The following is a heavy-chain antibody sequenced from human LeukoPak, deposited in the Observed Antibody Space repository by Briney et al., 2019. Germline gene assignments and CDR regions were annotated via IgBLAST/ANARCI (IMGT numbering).Heavy chain of an antibody. V-gene: IGHV5-51*01. CDR1: GYSFSNYW. CDR3: TKSTPGSSDWDY. J-gene: IGHJ4*02. Sequence: GVSLKISCKDSGYSFSNYWIGWVRQMPGKGLEWMGIIHPGNSDTRYSPSFQGQVTISADRSINTAYLQWSSLRASDTAMYYCTKSTPGSSDWDYWGQGTLVTVSS. D-gene: IGHD6-19*01. CDR2: IHPGNSDT.